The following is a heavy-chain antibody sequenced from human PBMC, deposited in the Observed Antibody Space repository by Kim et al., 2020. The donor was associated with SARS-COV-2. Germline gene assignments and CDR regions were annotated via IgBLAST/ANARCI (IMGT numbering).Heavy chain of an antibody. V-gene: IGHV3-64*02. CDR3: ARSAPDSTGYFDY. D-gene: IGHD3-22*01. J-gene: IGHJ4*02. Sequence: YYADAVKGRFTISRDNSENSLYLQVCSLRTEDMAVYFCARSAPDSTGYFDYWGQGTLVTVSS.